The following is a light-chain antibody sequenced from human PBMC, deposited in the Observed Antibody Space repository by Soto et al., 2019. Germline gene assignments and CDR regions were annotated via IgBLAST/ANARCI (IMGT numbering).Light chain of an antibody. Sequence: QTVVPQEPSVSVSPGGTVTLTCGFSSGSVSTSYYPSWYQQTPGQAPRTLVYSTNTRSSGVPDRFSGSILGNKAALTITGAQADDESDYYCVLYIGSGILFGGGTKLTVL. V-gene: IGLV8-61*01. CDR3: VLYIGSGIL. CDR1: SGSVSTSYY. J-gene: IGLJ2*01. CDR2: STN.